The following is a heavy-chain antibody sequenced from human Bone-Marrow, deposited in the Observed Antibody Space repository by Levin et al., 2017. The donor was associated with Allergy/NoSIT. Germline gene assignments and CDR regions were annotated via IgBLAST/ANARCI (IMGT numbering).Heavy chain of an antibody. CDR1: KFTFSKSW. J-gene: IGHJ4*02. V-gene: IGHV3-7*01. Sequence: GGSLRLSCVASKFTFSKSWMSWVRQAPGKGLEWVATIKEDGSEEDYVDSVKGRFTISRDNSKNSLYLQMNSLRVKDTAVYYCARVYRPNDYFDYWGQGALVTVSS. CDR3: ARVYRPNDYFDY. D-gene: IGHD2-2*01. CDR2: IKEDGSEE.